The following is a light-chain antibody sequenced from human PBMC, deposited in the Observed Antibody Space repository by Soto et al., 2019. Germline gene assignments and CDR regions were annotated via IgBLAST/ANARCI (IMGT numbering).Light chain of an antibody. J-gene: IGLJ2*01. CDR1: SSDVGGYNY. Sequence: QSALTQPASVSGSPGQSITISCTGTSSDVGGYNYVSWYQQHPGKAPKLMIYDVTNRPSGVSNRFSGSKSGNTASLTISGLQAEDEADYYCSSYTTNSTRLFGGGTQLTV. CDR2: DVT. V-gene: IGLV2-14*01. CDR3: SSYTTNSTRL.